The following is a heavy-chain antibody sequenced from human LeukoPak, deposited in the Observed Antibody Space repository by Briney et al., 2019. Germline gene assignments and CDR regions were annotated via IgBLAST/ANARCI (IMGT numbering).Heavy chain of an antibody. J-gene: IGHJ4*02. CDR3: AKDGGDNFDY. V-gene: IGHV3-30*02. Sequence: GGSLRLSCAASGFTVSSNYMSWVRQAPGKGLEWVAFIRYDGSNKYYADSVKGRFTISRDNSKNTLYLQMNSLRAEDTAVYYCAKDGGDNFDYWGQGTLVTVSS. CDR2: IRYDGSNK. CDR1: GFTVSSNY. D-gene: IGHD2-21*02.